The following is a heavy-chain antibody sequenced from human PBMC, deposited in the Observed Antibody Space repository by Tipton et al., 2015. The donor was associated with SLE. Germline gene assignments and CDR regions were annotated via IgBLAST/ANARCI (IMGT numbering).Heavy chain of an antibody. V-gene: IGHV3-30*04. CDR1: GFTFSSYA. D-gene: IGHD3-10*01. CDR2: ISYDGSNK. J-gene: IGHJ4*02. Sequence: RSLRLSCAASGFTFSSYAMHWVRQAPGKGLEWVAVISYDGSNKYYADSVKGRFTISRDNSKNTLYLQMNSLRAEDTAVYYCARDLVGGLWYFDYWGQGTLVTVSS. CDR3: ARDLVGGLWYFDY.